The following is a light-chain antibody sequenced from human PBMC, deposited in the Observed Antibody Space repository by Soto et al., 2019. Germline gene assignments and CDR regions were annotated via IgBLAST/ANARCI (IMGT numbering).Light chain of an antibody. CDR3: TSYTRSDIGV. Sequence: QSALTQPASVSGSPGQSITISCTGTSSDVGGYDFVSWYQQRPGKAPKLIIYDVSNRPSGVSNRFSGSKSGNTASLTISGLQAEDEAGYYCTSYTRSDIGVFGGGTTLTVL. CDR1: SSDVGGYDF. CDR2: DVS. V-gene: IGLV2-14*01. J-gene: IGLJ3*02.